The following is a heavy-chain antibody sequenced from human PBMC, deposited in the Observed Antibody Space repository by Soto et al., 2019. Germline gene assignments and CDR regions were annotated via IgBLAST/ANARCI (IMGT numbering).Heavy chain of an antibody. CDR2: IRRIAYGGTT. Sequence: GGSLRLSCSASGFNFAAYTMSWVRLTPGKGLEWVGFIRRIAYGGTTDYAASVKGRFTISRDDSRKIVYLQMSRLKIEDTAVYYCSRSLAIDFDSWGQGTLVTVSS. J-gene: IGHJ4*02. V-gene: IGHV3-49*04. CDR1: GFNFAAYT. CDR3: SRSLAIDFDS.